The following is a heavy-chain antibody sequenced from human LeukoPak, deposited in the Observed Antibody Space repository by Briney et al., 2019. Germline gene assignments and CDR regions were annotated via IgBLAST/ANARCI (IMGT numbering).Heavy chain of an antibody. J-gene: IGHJ4*02. CDR1: GFTFSSYW. CDR2: INSDGSST. V-gene: IGHV3-74*01. Sequence: GGSLRLSCAASGFTFSSYWMHWVRQAPGKGLVWVSRINSDGSSTSYADSVKGRFTISRDNAKNTLYLQMNSLRAEDTAVYYCARTYYYDSSGYYYEVLDYWGQGTLVTVSS. CDR3: ARTYYYDSSGYYYEVLDY. D-gene: IGHD3-22*01.